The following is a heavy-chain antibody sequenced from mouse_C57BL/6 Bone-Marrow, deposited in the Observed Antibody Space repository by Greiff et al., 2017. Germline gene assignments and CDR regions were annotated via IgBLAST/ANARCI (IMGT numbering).Heavy chain of an antibody. CDR1: GYSITSGYY. CDR3: AREGLYYYWFTY. Sequence: EVKLQESGPGLVKPSQSLSLTCSVTGYSITSGYYWNWIRQFPGNKLEWMGYISYDGSNNYNPSLKNRISITRDTSKNQFFLELNSVTTEDTATYYCAREGLYYYWFTYWGRETLVTVTA. D-gene: IGHD1-1*01. V-gene: IGHV3-6*01. J-gene: IGHJ3*01. CDR2: ISYDGSN.